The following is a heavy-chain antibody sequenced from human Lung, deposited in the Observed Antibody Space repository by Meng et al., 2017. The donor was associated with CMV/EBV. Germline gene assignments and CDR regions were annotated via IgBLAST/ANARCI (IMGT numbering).Heavy chain of an antibody. V-gene: IGHV3-23*01. CDR1: GFKFDSYA. J-gene: IGHJ4*03. D-gene: IGHD3-9*01. Sequence: GESXKISCAASGFKFDSYAMRWVRQAPGKGLGWVAAIVGAGGKTHYADSVRGRFTISRDNFKNTLYLEMDSLRGEDTAVYYCAKDRRFGQDILTGLDYWGQGXLVTVSS. CDR3: AKDRRFGQDILTGLDY. CDR2: IVGAGGKT.